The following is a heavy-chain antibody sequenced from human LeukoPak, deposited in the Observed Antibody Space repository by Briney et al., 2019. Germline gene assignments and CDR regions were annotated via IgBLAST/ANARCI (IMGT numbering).Heavy chain of an antibody. D-gene: IGHD3-10*01. V-gene: IGHV1-18*01. CDR3: ARHRNTMVRGVIRITIDY. CDR2: ISAYNGNT. Sequence: PRASVKVSCKASGYTFTSYGISWVRQAPGQGLEWMGWISAYNGNTNYAQKLQGRVTMTTDTSTSTAYMELRSLRSDDTAVYYCARHRNTMVRGVIRITIDYWGQGTLVTVSS. CDR1: GYTFTSYG. J-gene: IGHJ4*02.